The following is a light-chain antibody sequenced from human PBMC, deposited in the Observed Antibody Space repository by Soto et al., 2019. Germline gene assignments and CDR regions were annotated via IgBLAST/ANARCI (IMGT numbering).Light chain of an antibody. CDR2: DVS. J-gene: IGLJ1*01. CDR1: SSDVGGYNY. Sequence: QSALTQPAPVSGSPGQSITISCTGTSSDVGGYNYDSWYQHHPGKAPKLMIFDVSNRPSGVSNRFSGSKSGNTASLTISGLQPEDEADYYCSSYTTSNTRQIVFGTGTKLTVL. CDR3: SSYTTSNTRQIV. V-gene: IGLV2-14*03.